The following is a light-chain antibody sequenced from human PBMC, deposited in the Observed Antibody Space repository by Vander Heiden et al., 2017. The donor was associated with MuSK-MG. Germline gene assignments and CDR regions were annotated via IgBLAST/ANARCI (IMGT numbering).Light chain of an antibody. CDR3: QQYDGSPPWT. CDR1: QSVGSSY. J-gene: IGKJ1*01. V-gene: IGKV3-20*01. CDR2: SAS. Sequence: EIVLTQSPGTLSLSPGERATLSCRASQSVGSSYLAWYQQKPGQAPRILIYSASSSAVGIPGRFSGSGSGTDFSLTISSLEPEDFAVYYCQQYDGSPPWTFGQGTKVEMK.